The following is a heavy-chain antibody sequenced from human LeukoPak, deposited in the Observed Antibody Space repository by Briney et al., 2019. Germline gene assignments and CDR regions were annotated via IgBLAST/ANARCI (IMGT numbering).Heavy chain of an antibody. CDR3: TIDYDYAWGSYRLGY. D-gene: IGHD3-16*02. Sequence: PGGSLRLSCAAAGFNVSSSYMSWVRQAPGKGLEWVGRINSKTDGGTTDYAAPVKGRFTISRDDSKNTLYLQMNSLTTEDTAVYYCTIDYDYAWGSYRLGYWGQGTLVTVSS. J-gene: IGHJ4*02. CDR1: GFNVSSSY. V-gene: IGHV3-15*01. CDR2: INSKTDGGTT.